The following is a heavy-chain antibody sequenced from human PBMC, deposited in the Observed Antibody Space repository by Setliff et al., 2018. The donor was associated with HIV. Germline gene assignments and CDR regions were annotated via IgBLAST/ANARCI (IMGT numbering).Heavy chain of an antibody. D-gene: IGHD6-6*01. CDR3: ARDPAPSSSVSYFQH. Sequence: ASVKVSCKASGYTFTSYYMHWVRQAPGQGLEWMGIINPSSGSTTYAQKFQGRVTMTRDTSTSTVYMELSSLRSEDTAVYYCARDPAPSSSVSYFQHWGQGTPVTSPQ. J-gene: IGHJ1*01. V-gene: IGHV1-46*01. CDR1: GYTFTSYY. CDR2: INPSSGST.